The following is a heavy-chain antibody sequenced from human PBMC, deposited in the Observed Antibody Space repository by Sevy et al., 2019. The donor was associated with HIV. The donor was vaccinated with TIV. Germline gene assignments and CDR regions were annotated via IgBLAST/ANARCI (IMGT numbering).Heavy chain of an antibody. J-gene: IGHJ4*02. CDR1: GYTLTEFA. CDR3: ATTKDYYERSAYPVDY. Sequence: ASVKDSCRVSGYTLTEFAMHWVRQAPGKGLEWMGTFDPEDDETMYAQKFQGRVTLTEDTSTDTAYMELSSLRSEDTAVYYCATTKDYYERSAYPVDYWGQGTLVTVSS. V-gene: IGHV1-24*01. D-gene: IGHD3-22*01. CDR2: FDPEDDET.